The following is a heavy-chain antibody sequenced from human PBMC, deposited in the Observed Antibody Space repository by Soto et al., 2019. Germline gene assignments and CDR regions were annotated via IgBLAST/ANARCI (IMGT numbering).Heavy chain of an antibody. CDR3: ARRGVVVTAPFDY. Sequence: GESLKISCKGSGYSFTSYWIGWVRQMPGKGLEWMGIIYPGDSDTRYSPSFQGQVTISADKSISTAYLQWSSLKASDPAMYYCARRGVVVTAPFDYWGQGTLVTVSS. J-gene: IGHJ4*02. CDR1: GYSFTSYW. D-gene: IGHD2-21*02. CDR2: IYPGDSDT. V-gene: IGHV5-51*01.